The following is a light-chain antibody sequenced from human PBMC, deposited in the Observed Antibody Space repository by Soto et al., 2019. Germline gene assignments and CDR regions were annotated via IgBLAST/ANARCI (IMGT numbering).Light chain of an antibody. J-gene: IGLJ1*01. V-gene: IGLV2-14*01. CDR2: EVT. Sequence: QSVLTQPASVSGSPGQSITISCTGTSGDSGSYNRISWYQQHPGKAPKLIIYEVTDRPSGVSNRLSGSKSGNTASLTISGLQAEDEGEYYCSSYTNINTRACVFGTGTKLTVL. CDR1: SGDSGSYNR. CDR3: SSYTNINTRACV.